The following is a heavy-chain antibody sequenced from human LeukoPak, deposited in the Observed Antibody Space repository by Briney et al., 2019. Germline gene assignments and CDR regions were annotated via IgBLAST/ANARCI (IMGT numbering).Heavy chain of an antibody. CDR3: ARDQDGSGSYYRSGHHY. CDR2: ISYDGSNK. CDR1: GFTFSSYA. V-gene: IGHV3-30-3*01. Sequence: GRSLRLSCAASGFTFSSYAMHWVRQAPGKGLEWVAVISYDGSNKYYADSVKGRFTISRDNSKSTLYLQMNSLRAEDTAVYYCARDQDGSGSYYRSGHHYWGQGTLVTVSS. D-gene: IGHD3-10*01. J-gene: IGHJ4*02.